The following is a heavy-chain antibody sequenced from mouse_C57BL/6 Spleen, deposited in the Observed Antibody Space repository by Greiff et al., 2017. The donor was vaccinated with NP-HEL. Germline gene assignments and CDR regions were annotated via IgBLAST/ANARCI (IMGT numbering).Heavy chain of an antibody. Sequence: QVQLQQPGAELVRPGSSVKLSCQASGYTFTSYWMDWVKQRPGQGLEWIGNIYPSDSETHYNQKFKDKATLTVDKSSSTAYMQLSSLTSEDSAVYYCARAYGSLFAYWGQGTLVTVSA. V-gene: IGHV1-61*01. J-gene: IGHJ3*01. CDR3: ARAYGSLFAY. CDR1: GYTFTSYW. D-gene: IGHD1-1*01. CDR2: IYPSDSET.